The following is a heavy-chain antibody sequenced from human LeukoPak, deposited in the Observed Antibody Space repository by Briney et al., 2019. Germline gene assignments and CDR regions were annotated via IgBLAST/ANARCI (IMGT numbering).Heavy chain of an antibody. CDR1: GDSVSNNSTV. CDR2: TYYRSKWYN. J-gene: IGHJ4*02. CDR3: ARGLLSRVTRL. Sequence: SQTLSLTCAISGDSVSNNSTVWNWIRQSPSRGLEWLGRTYYRSKWYNDYAVSVKSRITINPDTSKNHFSLKLSSVTAADTAVYYCARGLLSRVTRLWGQGTLVTVSS. V-gene: IGHV6-1*01. D-gene: IGHD2/OR15-2a*01.